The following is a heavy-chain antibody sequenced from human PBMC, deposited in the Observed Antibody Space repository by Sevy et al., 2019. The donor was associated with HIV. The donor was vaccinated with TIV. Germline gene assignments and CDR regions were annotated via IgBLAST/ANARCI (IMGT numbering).Heavy chain of an antibody. CDR3: ARDYSGSYYRFDL. J-gene: IGHJ4*01. Sequence: GGSLRLSCAASGFSFSSSSMNWLRQAPGKGLEWLAYITRDGKTKYYADFVKGRFTTSRDNAQNSLFLQLNSLRDDDTAVYYCARDYSGSYYRFDLWGHGTLVTVSS. D-gene: IGHD1-26*01. CDR1: GFSFSSSS. CDR2: ITRDGKTK. V-gene: IGHV3-48*02.